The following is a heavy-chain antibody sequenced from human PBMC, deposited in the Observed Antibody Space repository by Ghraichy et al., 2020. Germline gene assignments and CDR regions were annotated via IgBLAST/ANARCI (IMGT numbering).Heavy chain of an antibody. D-gene: IGHD3-3*01. CDR2: ISSSSSYI. CDR1: GFTFSSYS. V-gene: IGHV3-21*01. Sequence: ETLSLTCAASGFTFSSYSMNWVRQAPGKGLEWVSSISSSSSYIYYADSVKGRFTISRDNAKNSLYLQMNSLRAEDTAVYYCARMMEYDFWSGKTHYYYGMDVWGQGTTVTVSS. CDR3: ARMMEYDFWSGKTHYYYGMDV. J-gene: IGHJ6*02.